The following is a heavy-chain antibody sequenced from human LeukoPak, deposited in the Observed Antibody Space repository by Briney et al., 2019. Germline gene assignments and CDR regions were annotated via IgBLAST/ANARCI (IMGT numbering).Heavy chain of an antibody. J-gene: IGHJ5*02. V-gene: IGHV3-48*04. Sequence: PGGSLRLSCAASGFTFSSHFINWVRQAPGRGLEWVSYISSSGSTIYYADSVKGRFTISRDNAKNSLYLQMNSLRAEDTAVYYCARGGYYGSGRRFNWFDPWGQGTLVTVSS. CDR2: ISSSGSTI. CDR3: ARGGYYGSGRRFNWFDP. D-gene: IGHD3-10*01. CDR1: GFTFSSHF.